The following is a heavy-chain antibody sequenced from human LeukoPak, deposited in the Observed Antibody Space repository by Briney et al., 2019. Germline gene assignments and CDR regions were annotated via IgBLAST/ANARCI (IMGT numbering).Heavy chain of an antibody. CDR2: INPKSDGT. D-gene: IGHD1-26*01. Sequence: ASVKVSCKGSGYIFTDAYIHWVRQAPGQGPEWMGWINPKSDGTNCAQKFQGRVTMTRDTSISTAYMELSSLGSDDTAVYYCARGVSGGDLLFWGQGTLVTVSS. J-gene: IGHJ4*02. CDR1: GYIFTDAY. V-gene: IGHV1-2*02. CDR3: ARGVSGGDLLF.